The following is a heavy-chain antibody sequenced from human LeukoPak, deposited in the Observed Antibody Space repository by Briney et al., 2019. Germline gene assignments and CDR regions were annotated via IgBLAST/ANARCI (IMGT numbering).Heavy chain of an antibody. CDR3: VSFYETY. Sequence: GGSLRLSCAASGNYWMHWVRHAPGKGLVWVSHINSDGSWTSYADSVKGRFTISKDNAKNTVYLQMNNLRAEGTAVYYCVSFYETYWGRGTLVTVSS. CDR1: GNYW. D-gene: IGHD2-2*01. V-gene: IGHV3-74*01. CDR2: INSDGSWT. J-gene: IGHJ4*02.